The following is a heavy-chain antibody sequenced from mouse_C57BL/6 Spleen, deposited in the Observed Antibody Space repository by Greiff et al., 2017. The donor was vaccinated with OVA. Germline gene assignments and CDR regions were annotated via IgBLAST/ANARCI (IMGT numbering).Heavy chain of an antibody. Sequence: VQLQQSGAELMKPGASVKLSCKATGYTFTGYWIEWVKQRPGHGLEWIGEILPGSGSTNYNEKFKGKATFTADTSSNTAYMQLSSLTTEDSAIYYCASPLNYYGSSYGYFDVWGTGTTVTVSS. CDR3: ASPLNYYGSSYGYFDV. CDR1: GYTFTGYW. J-gene: IGHJ1*03. D-gene: IGHD1-1*01. V-gene: IGHV1-9*01. CDR2: ILPGSGST.